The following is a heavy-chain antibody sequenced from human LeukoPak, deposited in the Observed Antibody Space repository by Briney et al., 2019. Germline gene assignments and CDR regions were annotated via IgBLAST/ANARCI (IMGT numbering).Heavy chain of an antibody. J-gene: IGHJ4*02. CDR1: GFTFSSYA. Sequence: GRSLRLSCAASGFTFSSYAMHWVRQAPGKGLEWVAVISYDGSNKYYADSVKGRFTISRDNSKNTLYLQMNSLIAEDTAVYYCAGVGSWGQGTLVTVSS. CDR2: ISYDGSNK. CDR3: AGVGS. V-gene: IGHV3-30*04. D-gene: IGHD6-25*01.